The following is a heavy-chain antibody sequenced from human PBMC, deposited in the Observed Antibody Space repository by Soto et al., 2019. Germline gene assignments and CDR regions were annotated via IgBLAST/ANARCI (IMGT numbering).Heavy chain of an antibody. CDR2: IYYSGST. CDR3: ARGVTMVRGVIHTPYFDY. V-gene: IGHV4-31*03. J-gene: IGHJ4*02. D-gene: IGHD3-10*01. Sequence: SETLSLTCTVSGGSISSGGYYWSWIRQHPGKGLEWIGYIYYSGSTYYNPSLKSRVTISVDTSKNQFSLKPSSVTAADTAVYYCARGVTMVRGVIHTPYFDYWGQGTLVTVSS. CDR1: GGSISSGGYY.